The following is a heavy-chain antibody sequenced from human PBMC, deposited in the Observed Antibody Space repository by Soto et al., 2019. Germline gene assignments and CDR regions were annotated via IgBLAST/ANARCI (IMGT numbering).Heavy chain of an antibody. Sequence: EVQLMQSGAEMKKAGEPLKISCKGSGYTFTYYWIGWVRQKPGKGLEWMGIVHPGDSETRYSPSCLGQVTISADKSTNTAYLQWSSLQASDSALYFCARPRYSSAWYYFDQWGQGTQVTVSP. J-gene: IGHJ4*02. D-gene: IGHD6-19*01. V-gene: IGHV5-51*01. CDR1: GYTFTYYW. CDR2: VHPGDSET. CDR3: ARPRYSSAWYYFDQ.